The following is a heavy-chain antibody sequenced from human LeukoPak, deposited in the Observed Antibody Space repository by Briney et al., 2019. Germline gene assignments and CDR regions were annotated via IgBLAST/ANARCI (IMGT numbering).Heavy chain of an antibody. CDR1: GVSASSNY. V-gene: IGHV3-23*01. CDR3: AKRDGSGAYYFDC. J-gene: IGHJ4*02. CDR2: TSGSGGCA. D-gene: IGHD3-22*01. Sequence: GGSLRLSCAASGVSASSNYMSWVRHALEKRLEWVSTTSGSGGCAYCGDSVNGRFASSRDKFKNTLYLQMNTLRAEDTAVYYCAKRDGSGAYYFDCWGKVTLVSVSS.